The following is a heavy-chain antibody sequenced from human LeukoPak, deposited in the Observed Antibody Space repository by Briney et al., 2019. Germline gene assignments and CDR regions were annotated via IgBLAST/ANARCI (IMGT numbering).Heavy chain of an antibody. D-gene: IGHD2-2*01. CDR1: GFTFSSYW. J-gene: IGHJ6*03. CDR3: AREPPIVVVPGMDV. V-gene: IGHV3-7*01. Sequence: QTGGSLRLSCAASGFTFSSYWMSWVRQAPGKGLEWVANIKQNGSEKYYVDSVKGRFTISRDNAKNSLYLQMNSLRAEDTAVYYCAREPPIVVVPGMDVWGKGTTVTVSS. CDR2: IKQNGSEK.